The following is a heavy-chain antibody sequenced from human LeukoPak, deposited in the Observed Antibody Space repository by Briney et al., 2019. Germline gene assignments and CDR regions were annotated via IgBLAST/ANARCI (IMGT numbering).Heavy chain of an antibody. CDR1: GYTFTGYY. Sequence: ASVKVSCKASGYTFTGYYMHWVRQAPGHGLEWMGWINPNSGGTNYAQKFQGRVTMTRDTSISTAYMELSSLRSDDTAVYYCARDSSGADYWGQGTVVTVSS. CDR2: INPNSGGT. J-gene: IGHJ4*02. D-gene: IGHD6-19*01. V-gene: IGHV1-2*02. CDR3: ARDSSGADY.